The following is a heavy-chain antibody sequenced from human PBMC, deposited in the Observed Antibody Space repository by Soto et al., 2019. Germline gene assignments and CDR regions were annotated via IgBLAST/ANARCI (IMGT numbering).Heavy chain of an antibody. CDR2: ISSSSSYI. CDR1: GFTFSSYS. V-gene: IGHV3-21*01. J-gene: IGHJ4*02. Sequence: PVGSLRLSCAASGFTFSSYSMNWVRQAPGKGLEWVSSISSSSSYIYYADSEKGRFTIARDNDNNLLYLQMNVLRAEDTAVYYFAIDFPYSSSSVFDYWGQGTLVTVSS. CDR3: AIDFPYSSSSVFDY. D-gene: IGHD6-6*01.